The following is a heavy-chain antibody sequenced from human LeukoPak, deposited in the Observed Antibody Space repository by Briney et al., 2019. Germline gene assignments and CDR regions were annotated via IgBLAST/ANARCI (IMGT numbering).Heavy chain of an antibody. J-gene: IGHJ4*02. CDR3: ARHKGNRGFDY. Sequence: PSQTLSLTCAVSGGSISSGGYSWSWIRQPPGKGLEWIGYIYYSGSTNYNPSLKSRVTISVDTSKNQFSLKLSSVTAADTAVYYCARHKGNRGFDYWGQGTLVTVSS. V-gene: IGHV4-30-4*07. CDR2: IYYSGST. D-gene: IGHD2/OR15-2a*01. CDR1: GGSISSGGYS.